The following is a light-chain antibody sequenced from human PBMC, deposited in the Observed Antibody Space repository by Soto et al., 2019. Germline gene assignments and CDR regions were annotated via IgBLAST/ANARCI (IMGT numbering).Light chain of an antibody. CDR2: GTS. Sequence: EIVLTQSPGTLSLSPGERATLSCRASQSVSSSYLAWYQQKPGQAPRLLIYGTSSRGTGIPDRFSGSGSGTDFTVTISRLEPEDFAVYYCQQYSGSPWTFGQGTKVEIK. CDR3: QQYSGSPWT. J-gene: IGKJ1*01. CDR1: QSVSSSY. V-gene: IGKV3-20*01.